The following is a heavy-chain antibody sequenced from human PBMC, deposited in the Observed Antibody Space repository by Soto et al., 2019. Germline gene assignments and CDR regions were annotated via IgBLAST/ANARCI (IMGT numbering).Heavy chain of an antibody. CDR3: AGYSGGASSWTPDY. CDR1: GFTFSDYY. CDR2: ISSSSSYT. J-gene: IGHJ4*02. Sequence: QVQLVESGGGLVKPGGSLRLSCAASGFTFSDYYMSWIRQAPGKGLEWVSYISSSSSYTNYADSVKGRFAISRDNAKNSLYLQMNSLRAEDTAVYYCAGYSGGASSWTPDYWGQGTLVTVSS. D-gene: IGHD3-10*01. V-gene: IGHV3-11*05.